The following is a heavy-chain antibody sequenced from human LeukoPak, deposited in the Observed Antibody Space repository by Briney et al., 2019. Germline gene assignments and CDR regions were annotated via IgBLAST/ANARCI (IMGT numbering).Heavy chain of an antibody. CDR2: MNPNSGNT. CDR1: GYTFTSYD. V-gene: IGHV1-8*03. D-gene: IGHD1-26*01. Sequence: ASVKVSCKASGYTFTSYDINWVRQATGQGLEWMGWMNPNSGNTGYAQKFQGGVTITRNTSISTAYMELSSLRSEDTAVYYCARAEGELLIDYWGQGTLVTVSS. J-gene: IGHJ4*02. CDR3: ARAEGELLIDY.